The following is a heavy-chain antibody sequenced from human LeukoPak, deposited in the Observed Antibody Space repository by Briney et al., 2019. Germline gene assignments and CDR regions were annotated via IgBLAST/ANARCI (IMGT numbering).Heavy chain of an antibody. CDR1: GGSISSGDYF. J-gene: IGHJ4*02. CDR3: ARVWFWSGHPRAFDY. D-gene: IGHD3-3*01. V-gene: IGHV4-30-4*08. CDR2: IYYSGST. Sequence: SETLSLTCTVSGGSISSGDYFWSWIRQPPGKGLEWIGYIYYSGSTHYNPSLKSRVTISVDTSKNQFSLNLGSVTAADTAVYYCARVWFWSGHPRAFDYWGQGTLVSVSS.